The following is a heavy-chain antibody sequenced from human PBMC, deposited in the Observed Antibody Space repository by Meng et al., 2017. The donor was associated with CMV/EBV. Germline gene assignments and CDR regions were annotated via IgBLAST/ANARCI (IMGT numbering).Heavy chain of an antibody. V-gene: IGHV1-2*02. D-gene: IGHD1-1*01. Sequence: QVAPVQTGAVGKMPGDSVKVSCQPSGYRFSDHYMHWVRQAPGQGLEWMGWIYPNSGGTHYAQKFQDRVTMTRDTSISTVYMELSRLTSDDTAVYYCVRDHNWGPDYWGQGTLVTVSS. CDR1: GYRFSDHY. CDR2: IYPNSGGT. CDR3: VRDHNWGPDY. J-gene: IGHJ4*02.